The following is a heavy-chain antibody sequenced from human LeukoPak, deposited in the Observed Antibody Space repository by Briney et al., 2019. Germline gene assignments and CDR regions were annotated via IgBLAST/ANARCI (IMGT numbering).Heavy chain of an antibody. CDR2: IYYSGST. J-gene: IGHJ6*03. CDR1: GGSISSYY. V-gene: IGHV4-59*01. Sequence: SETLSFTGTVSGGSISSYYWSWIRQGKGLEWIGYIYYSGSTNYNPSLKSRVTISVDTSKNQFSLKMSSVTAADTAVYYCARHSGSYYMDVWGKGTTVTISS. D-gene: IGHD3-10*01. CDR3: ARHSGSYYMDV.